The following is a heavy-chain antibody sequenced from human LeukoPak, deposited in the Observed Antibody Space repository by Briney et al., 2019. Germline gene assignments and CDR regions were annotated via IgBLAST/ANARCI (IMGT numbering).Heavy chain of an antibody. Sequence: GRSLGLSCAASGFTFDDYAMHWVRQAPGKGLEWVSGISWNSGSIGYADSVKGRFTISRDNAKNSLYLQMNSLRAEDTAVYYCARDSNFSGGFDYWGQGTLVTVSS. CDR3: ARDSNFSGGFDY. CDR1: GFTFDDYA. D-gene: IGHD3-10*01. CDR2: ISWNSGSI. J-gene: IGHJ4*02. V-gene: IGHV3-9*01.